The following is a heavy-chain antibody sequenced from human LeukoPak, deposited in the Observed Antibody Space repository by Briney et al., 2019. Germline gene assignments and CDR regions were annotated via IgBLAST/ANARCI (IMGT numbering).Heavy chain of an antibody. CDR3: ARAGYSSSWYGYFDY. V-gene: IGHV3-11*05. CDR2: ISGSSSSYT. D-gene: IGHD6-13*01. CDR1: GFTFSDYY. J-gene: IGHJ4*02. Sequence: GGSLRPSCAASGFTFSDYYMSWIRQAPGKGLEWVSYISGSSSSYTNYADSVKGRFTISRDNAKNSLYLQMNSLRAEDTAVYYCARAGYSSSWYGYFDYWGQGTLVTVSS.